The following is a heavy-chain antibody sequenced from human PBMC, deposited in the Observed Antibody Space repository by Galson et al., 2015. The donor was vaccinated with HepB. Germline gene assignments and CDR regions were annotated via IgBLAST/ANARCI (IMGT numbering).Heavy chain of an antibody. CDR2: INPSGGST. CDR1: GYTFTNYY. V-gene: IGHV1-46*01. D-gene: IGHD3-10*01. Sequence: SVKVSCKASGYTFTNYYMHWVRQAPGQGLEWMGIINPSGGSTSYAQKFQGRVTMTRDTSTSTVYMELSSLRSEDTAVYYCARDPWNRVTMVRGITRFDYWGQGTLVTVSS. CDR3: ARDPWNRVTMVRGITRFDY. J-gene: IGHJ4*02.